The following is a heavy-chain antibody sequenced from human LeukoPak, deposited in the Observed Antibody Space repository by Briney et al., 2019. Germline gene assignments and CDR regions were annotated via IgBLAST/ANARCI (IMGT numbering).Heavy chain of an antibody. V-gene: IGHV3-30*03. CDR2: ISYDGSNK. CDR1: GFTFSSYG. Sequence: GGSLRLSCAASGFTFSSYGMHWVRQAPGKGLEWVAVISYDGSNKYYADSVKGRFTISRDNAKNSLYLQMNSLRAEDTAVYYCARGTGYCLDPWGQGTLVTVSS. D-gene: IGHD2-2*03. J-gene: IGHJ5*02. CDR3: ARGTGYCLDP.